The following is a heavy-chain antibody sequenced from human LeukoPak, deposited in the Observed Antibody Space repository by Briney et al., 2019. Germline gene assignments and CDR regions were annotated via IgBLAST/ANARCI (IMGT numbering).Heavy chain of an antibody. CDR3: AIRPFSSSWPGFDY. V-gene: IGHV1-18*04. CDR2: ISAYNGNT. Sequence: ASVKVSCKASGYTFTSYGISWVRQAPGQGLEWMGWISAYNGNTNYAQKLQGRVTMTTDTSTSTAYMELRSLRSDDTAVYYCAIRPFSSSWPGFDYWGQGTLVTVSS. D-gene: IGHD6-13*01. J-gene: IGHJ4*02. CDR1: GYTFTSYG.